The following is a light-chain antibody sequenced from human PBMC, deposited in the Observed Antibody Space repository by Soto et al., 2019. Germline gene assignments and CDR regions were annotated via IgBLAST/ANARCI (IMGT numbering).Light chain of an antibody. Sequence: LTRPASASRFPVRAGSISYNKTSSDVGGYNYVSWYQQHPGKAPKLMIYEVSKRPSGVPDRFSGSKSGNTASLTVSGLQAEDEADYYCSLYAGSNNFVFGTGTKVTVL. CDR2: EVS. CDR3: SLYAGSNNFV. J-gene: IGLJ1*01. CDR1: SSDVGGYNY. V-gene: IGLV2-8*02.